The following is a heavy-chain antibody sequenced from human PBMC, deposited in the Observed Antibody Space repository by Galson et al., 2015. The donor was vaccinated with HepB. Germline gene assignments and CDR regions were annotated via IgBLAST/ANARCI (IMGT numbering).Heavy chain of an antibody. CDR2: INHSGST. J-gene: IGHJ3*02. CDR1: GGSFSGYY. V-gene: IGHV4-34*01. CDR3: ARGPWGWADAFDI. Sequence: SETLSLTCAVYGGSFSGYYWSWIRQPPEKGLEWIGEINHSGSTNYNPSLKSRVTISVDTSKNQFSLKLSSVTAADTAVYYCARGPWGWADAFDIWGQGTMVTVSS. D-gene: IGHD7-27*01.